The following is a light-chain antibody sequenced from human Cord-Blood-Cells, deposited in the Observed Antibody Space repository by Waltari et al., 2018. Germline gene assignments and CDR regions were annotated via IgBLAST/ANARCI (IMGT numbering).Light chain of an antibody. CDR2: KAS. V-gene: IGKV1-5*03. CDR1: QSISSW. CDR3: QQYNSYPYT. J-gene: IGKJ2*01. Sequence: DIQMTQSPSTLSASVGDRVTITCRASQSISSWLAWYQQKPGKAPKHLIYKASSLESGVPSRFSGSGSGTEVTLTISSLQPDDFATYYCQQYNSYPYTFGQGTKLEIK.